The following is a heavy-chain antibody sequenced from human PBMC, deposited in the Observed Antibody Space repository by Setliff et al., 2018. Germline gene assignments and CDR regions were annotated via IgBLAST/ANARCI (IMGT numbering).Heavy chain of an antibody. Sequence: ASVKVSCKASGYTFANYGLHWVRQAPGQRLEWMGWINAGNGDTKFSQKFQDTITMTADTSASTAYMELSSLRSEDTAVYYCARSPALLGIVYLDPWGQGTRVTVSS. CDR2: INAGNGDT. CDR1: GYTFANYG. J-gene: IGHJ5*02. D-gene: IGHD2-15*01. V-gene: IGHV1-3*01. CDR3: ARSPALLGIVYLDP.